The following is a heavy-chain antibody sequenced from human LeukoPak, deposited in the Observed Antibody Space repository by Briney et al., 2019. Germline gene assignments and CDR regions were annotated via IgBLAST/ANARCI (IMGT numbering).Heavy chain of an antibody. Sequence: PGGSLRLSCAASGFTFSSYSMNWVRQAPGKGLEWVSSISSSSSYIYYADSVKGRFTISRDNAKNSLYLQMNSLRAEDTAVYYCAKGGPLGYSGSYYGSNWGQGTLVTVSS. CDR3: AKGGPLGYSGSYYGSN. J-gene: IGHJ4*02. CDR2: ISSSSSYI. CDR1: GFTFSSYS. D-gene: IGHD1-26*01. V-gene: IGHV3-21*01.